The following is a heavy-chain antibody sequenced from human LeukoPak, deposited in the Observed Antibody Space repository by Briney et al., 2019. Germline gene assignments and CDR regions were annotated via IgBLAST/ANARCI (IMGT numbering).Heavy chain of an antibody. CDR2: IIPIFGTA. J-gene: IGHJ6*02. Sequence: SVKVSCKASGGTFSSYAISWVRQAPGQGLEWMGGIIPIFGTANYAQKFQGRVTITADESTSTAYMELSSLRSEDTAVYYCAGDGIPYDILTGYYNDYYYGMDVWGQGTTVTVSS. CDR3: AGDGIPYDILTGYYNDYYYGMDV. D-gene: IGHD3-9*01. V-gene: IGHV1-69*13. CDR1: GGTFSSYA.